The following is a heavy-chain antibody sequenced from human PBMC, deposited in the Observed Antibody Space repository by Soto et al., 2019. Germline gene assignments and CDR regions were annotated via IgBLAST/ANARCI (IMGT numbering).Heavy chain of an antibody. CDR2: ISAYSGNT. CDR3: ARGLLPSAAYFHH. CDR1: GYTFTSFG. V-gene: IGHV1-18*01. Sequence: QVQLVQSGSEMKKPGASVKVSCTASGYTFTSFGISWVRQAPGQGLEWVGWISAYSGNTNYAQKFQGRVTMTTDTSTNTAFMDLRSLRSDDTAVYYCARGLLPSAAYFHHWGQGTLVTVSS. J-gene: IGHJ1*01. D-gene: IGHD2-15*01.